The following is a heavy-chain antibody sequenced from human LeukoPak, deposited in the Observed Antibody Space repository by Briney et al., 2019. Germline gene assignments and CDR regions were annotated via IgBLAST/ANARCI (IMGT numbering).Heavy chain of an antibody. CDR3: ARQGSIAAVKNYMDV. Sequence: GESLKISCKGSGYSFTSYWIGWVRQMPGKGLEWMGIIYPGDSDTRYSPSFRGQVTISADKSISTAYLQWSSLKASDTAMYYCARQGSIAAVKNYMDVWGKGTTVTVSS. CDR1: GYSFTSYW. V-gene: IGHV5-51*01. J-gene: IGHJ6*03. CDR2: IYPGDSDT. D-gene: IGHD6-13*01.